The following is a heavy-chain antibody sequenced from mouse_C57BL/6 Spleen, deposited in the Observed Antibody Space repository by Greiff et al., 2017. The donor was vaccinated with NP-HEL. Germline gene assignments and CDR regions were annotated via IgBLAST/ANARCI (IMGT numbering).Heavy chain of an antibody. CDR3: ARGGDYSNYLDY. Sequence: VQLQQPGAELVMPGASVKLSCKASGYTFTSYWMHWVKQRPGQGLEWIGEIDPSDSYTNYNQKFKGKSTLTVDKSSSTAYMQLSSLTSEDSAVYYCARGGDYSNYLDYWGQGTTLTVSS. CDR1: GYTFTSYW. J-gene: IGHJ2*01. D-gene: IGHD2-5*01. CDR2: IDPSDSYT. V-gene: IGHV1-69*01.